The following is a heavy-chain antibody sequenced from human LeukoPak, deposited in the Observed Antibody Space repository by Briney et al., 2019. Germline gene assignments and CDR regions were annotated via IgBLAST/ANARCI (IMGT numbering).Heavy chain of an antibody. CDR2: VSPFNGNT. V-gene: IGHV1-18*01. J-gene: IGHJ4*02. D-gene: IGHD1-26*01. CDR3: AGSGGSYSHSDF. CDR1: GYTFSSYG. Sequence: ASVKVSCKASGYTFSSYGIIWVRQAPGQGLQWMGWVSPFNGNTDYAPKLQGRVTMTTDTSTTTAYMELRSLTSDDTAVYYCAGSGGSYSHSDFWGQGTLVTVSS.